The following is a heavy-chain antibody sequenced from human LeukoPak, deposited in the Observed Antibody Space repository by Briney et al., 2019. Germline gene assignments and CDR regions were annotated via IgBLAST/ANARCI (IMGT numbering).Heavy chain of an antibody. CDR2: INPNSGGT. V-gene: IGHV1-2*02. J-gene: IGHJ5*02. CDR1: GYTFTGYY. Sequence: ASVKVSCKASGYTFTGYYMHWVRQAPGQGLEWMGWINPNSGGTKYAQKFQGRVTMTRDMSISTAYMELSRLRSDDTAVYYCARIPYSANWFDPWGQGTLVTVSS. CDR3: ARIPYSANWFDP. D-gene: IGHD6-13*01.